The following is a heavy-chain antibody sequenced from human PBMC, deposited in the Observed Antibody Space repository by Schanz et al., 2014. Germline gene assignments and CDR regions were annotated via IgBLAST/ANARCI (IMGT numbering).Heavy chain of an antibody. V-gene: IGHV1-2*06. J-gene: IGHJ6*02. CDR3: ARENTAVAGMPGVMDV. CDR1: GYRFIGYY. CDR2: VSPYSGET. D-gene: IGHD6-19*01. Sequence: QVLLVQSGAEVKKPGASVKVSCKASGYRFIGYYVHWVRQAPGQGLEWMGRVSPYSGETNYAQMLQGRVTMTTDTSMSTAYMQLSRLTSDDTAVFFCARENTAVAGMPGVMDVWGQGTTVTVTS.